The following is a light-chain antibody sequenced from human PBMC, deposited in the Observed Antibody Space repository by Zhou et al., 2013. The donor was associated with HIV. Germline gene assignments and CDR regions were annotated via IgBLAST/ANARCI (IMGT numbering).Light chain of an antibody. CDR3: QQYGGSYT. CDR2: GAY. J-gene: IGKJ2*01. V-gene: IGKV3-20*01. Sequence: EVVLTQSPGTLSLSPGKRVTLSCRASHIVTNNFLAWYQQKPGQSPRLLIYGAYYRATGIPDRFSGSGSGTDLSLTISRLEPEDFAVYYCQQYGGSYTFGQGTKLEIK. CDR1: HIVTNNF.